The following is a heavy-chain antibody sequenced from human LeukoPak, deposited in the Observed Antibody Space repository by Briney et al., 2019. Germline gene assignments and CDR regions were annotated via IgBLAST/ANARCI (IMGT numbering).Heavy chain of an antibody. CDR2: IIPIFGTA. V-gene: IGHV1-69*05. Sequence: GASVKVSCKASGGTFSSYAISWVRQAPGQGLEWMGGIIPIFGTANYAQKFQGRVTITTDESTSTAYMELSSLRSEDTAVYYCASVRQGYNWNYYWFDPWGQGTLVTVSS. CDR1: GGTFSSYA. CDR3: ASVRQGYNWNYYWFDP. J-gene: IGHJ5*02. D-gene: IGHD1-7*01.